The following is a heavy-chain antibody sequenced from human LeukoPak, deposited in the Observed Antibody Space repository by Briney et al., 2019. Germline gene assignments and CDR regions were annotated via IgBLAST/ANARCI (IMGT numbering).Heavy chain of an antibody. D-gene: IGHD3-22*01. CDR2: ISYDGSNK. J-gene: IGHJ3*02. V-gene: IGHV3-30*18. CDR1: GFTFSSYG. Sequence: PGRSLRLSCAASGFTFSSYGMNWVRQAPGKGLEWVAVISYDGSNKYYADSVKGRFTISRDNSKNTLYLQMNSLRAEDTAVDDCAKDESSGYYPYAFDIWGQGTKVTVSS. CDR3: AKDESSGYYPYAFDI.